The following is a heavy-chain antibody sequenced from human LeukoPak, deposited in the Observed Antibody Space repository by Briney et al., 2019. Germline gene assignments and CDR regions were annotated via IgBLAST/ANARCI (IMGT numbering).Heavy chain of an antibody. CDR1: GGSISSSSYY. V-gene: IGHV4-39*07. Sequence: SETLSLTCTVSGGSISSSSYYWGWLRQPPGKGLEWIGSIYYSGSTYYNPSLKSRVTISVDTSKNQFSLKLSSVTAADTAVYYCARDHSSGFDYWGQGTLVTVSS. CDR3: ARDHSSGFDY. CDR2: IYYSGST. D-gene: IGHD6-25*01. J-gene: IGHJ4*02.